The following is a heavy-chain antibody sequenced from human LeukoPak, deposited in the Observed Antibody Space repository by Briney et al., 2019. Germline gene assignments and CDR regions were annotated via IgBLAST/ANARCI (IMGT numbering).Heavy chain of an antibody. D-gene: IGHD4-23*01. V-gene: IGHV3-23*01. CDR2: VTDRGSNT. Sequence: HPGGSLRLSCAASGFTFSTYAMNWVRQAPGKGLEWVSTVTDRGSNTYYADSVKGRFTISRDNSKNTLYLQMNSLRAEDTAVYYCARDSSPYSYGGNDYWGQGTLVTVSS. CDR1: GFTFSTYA. CDR3: ARDSSPYSYGGNDY. J-gene: IGHJ4*02.